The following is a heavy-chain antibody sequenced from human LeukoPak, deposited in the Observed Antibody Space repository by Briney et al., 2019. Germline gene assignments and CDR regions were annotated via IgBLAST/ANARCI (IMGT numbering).Heavy chain of an antibody. CDR2: INPSDGSI. J-gene: IGHJ4*02. D-gene: IGHD3-22*01. CDR1: GYTFTNYY. V-gene: IGHV1-46*01. CDR3: AREEYSYGSRYNSSGYFTKDYYFDY. Sequence: ASVKVSCKASGYTFTNYYMHWVRQAPGQGLEWMGVINPSDGSISYTQRFQGRVTMTRDTSTSTVYMELSSLRSEDTAVYYCAREEYSYGSRYNSSGYFTKDYYFDYWGQGTLVTVSS.